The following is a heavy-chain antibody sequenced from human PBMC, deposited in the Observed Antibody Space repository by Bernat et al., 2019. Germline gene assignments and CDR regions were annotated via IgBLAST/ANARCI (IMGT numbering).Heavy chain of an antibody. D-gene: IGHD2-15*01. V-gene: IGHV3-21*05. CDR2: ISSSSSYI. J-gene: IGHJ6*03. Sequence: EVQLVESGGGLVKPGGSLRLSCAASGFTFSSYSMNWVRQAPGKGLEWVSYISSSSSYIYYADSVKGRFTISRDNAKNSLYLQMNSLRAEDTAVYYCATPVTKLLRGDYYYYMDVWGKGTTVTVSS. CDR3: ATPVTKLLRGDYYYYMDV. CDR1: GFTFSSYS.